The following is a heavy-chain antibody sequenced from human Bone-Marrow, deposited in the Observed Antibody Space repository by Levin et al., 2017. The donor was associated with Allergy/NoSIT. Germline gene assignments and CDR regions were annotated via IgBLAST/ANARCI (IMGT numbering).Heavy chain of an antibody. CDR1: GFSLTSSGVG. CDR2: TYWDDGK. Sequence: SGPTLVKPTQTLTLTCTFSGFSLTSSGVGVGWIRQPPGKALEWLALTYWDDGKIYSPSLKSRLTITKDTSENQVVLTMTNMDPVDTGTYYCARSRVVVPTDRRGVRFLEWLFDYWGQGTLVTVSS. V-gene: IGHV2-5*02. J-gene: IGHJ4*02. CDR3: ARSRVVVPTDRRGVRFLEWLFDY. D-gene: IGHD3-3*01.